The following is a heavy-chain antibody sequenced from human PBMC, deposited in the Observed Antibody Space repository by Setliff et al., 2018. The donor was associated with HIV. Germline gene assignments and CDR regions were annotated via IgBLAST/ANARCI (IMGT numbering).Heavy chain of an antibody. D-gene: IGHD5-18*01. Sequence: PSETLSLTCTVSGGSISSSSYYWGWIRQPPGKGLEWIGSIYYSGSTYYNPSLKSRVTISVDTSKNQFSLKLSSVTAADTAVYFCARDQYTYGYLDAFDIWGQGTMVTVSS. V-gene: IGHV4-39*07. CDR1: GGSISSSSYY. CDR2: IYYSGST. CDR3: ARDQYTYGYLDAFDI. J-gene: IGHJ3*02.